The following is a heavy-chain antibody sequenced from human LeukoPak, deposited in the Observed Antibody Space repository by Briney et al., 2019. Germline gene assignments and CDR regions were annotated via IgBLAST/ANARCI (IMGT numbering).Heavy chain of an antibody. J-gene: IGHJ5*02. Sequence: GGSLRLSCAASGFTFSSYAMSWVRQAPGKGLEWVSAISGSGGSTYYADSVKGRFTISRDNSKNTLYLQMNSLRAEDTAVYYCAKEARGARIVVVPAATPNWFDPWGQGTLVTVSS. V-gene: IGHV3-23*01. CDR1: GFTFSSYA. CDR2: ISGSGGST. CDR3: AKEARGARIVVVPAATPNWFDP. D-gene: IGHD2-2*01.